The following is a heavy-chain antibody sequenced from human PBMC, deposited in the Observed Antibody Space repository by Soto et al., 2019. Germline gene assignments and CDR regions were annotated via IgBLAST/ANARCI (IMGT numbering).Heavy chain of an antibody. Sequence: GEPLKISCKGSGYSFTSYWIGWVRQMPGKGLEWMGIIYPGDSDTRYSPSFQGQVTISADKSISTAYLQWSSLKASDTAMYYCARWPGRGDYYYYGMDVWGQGTTVTVSS. CDR3: ARWPGRGDYYYYGMDV. CDR1: GYSFTSYW. CDR2: IYPGDSDT. V-gene: IGHV5-51*01. J-gene: IGHJ6*02.